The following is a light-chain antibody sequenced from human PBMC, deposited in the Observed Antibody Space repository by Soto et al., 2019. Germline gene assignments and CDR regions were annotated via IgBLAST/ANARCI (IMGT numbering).Light chain of an antibody. CDR1: SSDVGGYSY. J-gene: IGLJ1*01. Sequence: QLVLTQPASVSGSPGQSIAISCTGTSSDVGGYSYVSWYQQQPGKAPKLVISDVSNRPSGVSDRFCGSKSGNTAPLTISGLQTDDEDDYYCASYTTSSTCVFGTGIKLTVL. CDR2: DVS. V-gene: IGLV2-14*01. CDR3: ASYTTSSTCV.